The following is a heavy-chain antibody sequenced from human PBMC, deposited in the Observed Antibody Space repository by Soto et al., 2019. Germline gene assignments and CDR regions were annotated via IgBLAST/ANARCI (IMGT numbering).Heavy chain of an antibody. CDR3: ARDRGYPDSFDI. Sequence: EVQLVESGGGLIQPGESLRLSCAASGFPFGPFYMHWVRQAPGKGLEWVSHINGDGTTTVFADSVKGRLTISRDNAKNTLYLQMTSLRAEDTAVYYCARDRGYPDSFDIWGQGTMVTVSS. V-gene: IGHV3-74*01. J-gene: IGHJ3*02. CDR2: INGDGTTT. D-gene: IGHD2-2*01. CDR1: GFPFGPFY.